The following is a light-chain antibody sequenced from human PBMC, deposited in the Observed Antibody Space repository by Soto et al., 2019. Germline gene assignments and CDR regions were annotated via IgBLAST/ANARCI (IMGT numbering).Light chain of an antibody. J-gene: IGKJ1*01. CDR1: QSVSSSY. V-gene: IGKV3-20*01. CDR3: QQYDTSHTWT. CDR2: GAS. Sequence: EIVLTQSPGTLSLSPGERATLSCRASQSVSSSYLAWYQQKPGQPPRLLIFGASSRATSIPDRFSGSGSGTDFALTISRLEPEDSAVYYCQQYDTSHTWTFGQGTKVEIK.